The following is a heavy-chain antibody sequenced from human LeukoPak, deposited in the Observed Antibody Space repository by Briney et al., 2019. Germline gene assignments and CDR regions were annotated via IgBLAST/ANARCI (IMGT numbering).Heavy chain of an antibody. Sequence: GGSLKLSCAASGFPVGRSYMTWVRQAPGKGLDWVSTIYSGGPTYYADSVKGRFTISRDNSKNTLYLLMNSLRIEDTAVYYCARSPPLYYFENWGQGTLVTVSS. CDR2: IYSGGPT. CDR1: GFPVGRSY. J-gene: IGHJ4*02. V-gene: IGHV3-66*02. CDR3: ARSPPLYYFEN.